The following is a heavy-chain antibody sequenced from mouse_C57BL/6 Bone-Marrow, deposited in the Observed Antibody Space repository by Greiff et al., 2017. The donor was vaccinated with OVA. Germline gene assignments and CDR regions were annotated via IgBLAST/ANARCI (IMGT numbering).Heavy chain of an antibody. CDR2: IYPGSGNT. Sequence: QVQLQQSGAELVRPGASVKLSCKASGYTFTDYYINWVKQRPGQGLEWIARIYPGSGNTYYNEKFKGKATLTAEKSSSTAYMQLSSLTSEDSAVYFCDYGSSYGYFDVWGTGTTVTVSS. V-gene: IGHV1-76*01. CDR3: DYGSSYGYFDV. J-gene: IGHJ1*03. D-gene: IGHD1-1*01. CDR1: GYTFTDYY.